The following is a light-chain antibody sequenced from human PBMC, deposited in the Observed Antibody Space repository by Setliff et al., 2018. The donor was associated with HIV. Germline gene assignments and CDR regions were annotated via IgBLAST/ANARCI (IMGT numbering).Light chain of an antibody. CDR3: HSYASILGGLRV. V-gene: IGLV1-40*01. Sequence: QSALTQPPSVSGAPGQRVTISFTGSSSNIGAGYEVPWYQQLPGTAPTFLISGDTNRPSGVPDRFSGSKSGISASLAITGLQAEDEADDYCHSYASILGGLRVFGTGTKVTVL. CDR2: GDT. CDR1: SSNIGAGYE. J-gene: IGLJ1*01.